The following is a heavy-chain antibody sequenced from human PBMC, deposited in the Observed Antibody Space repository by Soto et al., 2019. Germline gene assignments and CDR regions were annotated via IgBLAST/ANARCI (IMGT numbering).Heavy chain of an antibody. D-gene: IGHD4-4*01. J-gene: IGHJ4*02. CDR3: AGEPRNKAGFDY. CDR2: IIPILGIA. Sequence: QVQLVQSGAEVKKPGSSVKVSCKASGGTFSSYTISWVRQAPGQGLEWMGRIIPILGIANYAQKFKGRVTITADKSTSTAYMELSSLRSEDTAVYYCAGEPRNKAGFDYWGQGTLVTVSS. CDR1: GGTFSSYT. V-gene: IGHV1-69*08.